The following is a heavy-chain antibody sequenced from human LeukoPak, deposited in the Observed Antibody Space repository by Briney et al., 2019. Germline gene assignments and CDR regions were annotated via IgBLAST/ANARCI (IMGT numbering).Heavy chain of an antibody. Sequence: GGSLRLSCAASGFTFTTYWMSWVRQAPGKGLEWVANIKQDGTEKYYVDSVKGRFTISRDNAKNSLYLQMNSLRVEDTAVYYCASVSSSWHALVPYYYYYMDVWGKGTTVTVSS. J-gene: IGHJ6*03. CDR1: GFTFTTYW. V-gene: IGHV3-7*01. CDR3: ASVSSSWHALVPYYYYYMDV. CDR2: IKQDGTEK. D-gene: IGHD6-13*01.